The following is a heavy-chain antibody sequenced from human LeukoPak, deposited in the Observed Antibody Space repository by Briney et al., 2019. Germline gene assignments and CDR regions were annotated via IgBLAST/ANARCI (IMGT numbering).Heavy chain of an antibody. V-gene: IGHV4-59*01. Sequence: SETLSLTCTVFGGSISSYYWSWIRQPPGKGLEWIGYIYYSGSTNYNPSLKSRVTISVDTSKNQFSLKLSSVTAADTAVYYCARGAYPYYFDYWGQGTLVTVSS. D-gene: IGHD3-16*01. CDR1: GGSISSYY. CDR3: ARGAYPYYFDY. J-gene: IGHJ4*02. CDR2: IYYSGST.